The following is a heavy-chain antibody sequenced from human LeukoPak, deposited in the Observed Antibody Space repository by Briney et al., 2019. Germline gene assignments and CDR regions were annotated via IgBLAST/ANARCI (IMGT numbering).Heavy chain of an antibody. CDR1: GFTFSSYW. CDR2: IKEDGSEK. CDR3: ASGGCTNCYSLCDH. D-gene: IGHD2-2*01. V-gene: IGHV3-7*01. J-gene: IGHJ4*02. Sequence: GGSLRLSCAASGFTFSSYWMTWVRQAPGKGLEWVANIKEDGSEKNYVDSVKGRFTISRDNAKNSLFLRMNSLRAEDTAVYYCASGGCTNCYSLCDHWGQGTLVTVSS.